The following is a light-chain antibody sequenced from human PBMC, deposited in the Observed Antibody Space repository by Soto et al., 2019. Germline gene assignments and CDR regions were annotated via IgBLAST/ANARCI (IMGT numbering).Light chain of an antibody. CDR3: SSYTSSTLV. J-gene: IGLJ3*02. CDR1: SSDVGAYNY. V-gene: IGLV2-14*01. Sequence: QSALTQPASVSGSPGQSITISCTGTSSDVGAYNYVSWYQHHPGKAPKLMIYEVSNRPSGVSNRFSGSKSGNTASLTISGLQAEDEADYYCSSYTSSTLVFGGGTKVTVL. CDR2: EVS.